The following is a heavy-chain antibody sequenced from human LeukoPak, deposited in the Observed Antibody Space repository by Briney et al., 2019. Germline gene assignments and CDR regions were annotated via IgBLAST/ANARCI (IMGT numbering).Heavy chain of an antibody. D-gene: IGHD6-13*01. J-gene: IGHJ4*02. V-gene: IGHV1-18*01. CDR2: ISAYNGDT. CDR1: GYTFTSCG. CDR3: ARYSSSWYIDY. Sequence: ASVKVSCKASGYTFTSCGIIWVRQAPGQGLEWMGWISAYNGDTNYAQKLQGRVTMTTDTSTSTAYMELRSLRSDDTAVYYCARYSSSWYIDYWGQGTLVTVSS.